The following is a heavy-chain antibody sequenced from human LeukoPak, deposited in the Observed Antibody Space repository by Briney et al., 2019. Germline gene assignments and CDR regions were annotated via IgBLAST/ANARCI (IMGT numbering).Heavy chain of an antibody. CDR1: GGSISRDY. CDR3: ARTSYCSGGSCYPTYYYYYYMDV. Sequence: SETLSLTCTVSGGSISRDYWSWIRQPPGKGLEWIGYIYYTGSTNYNPSLKSRVTISVDTSKNQFSLKLSSVTAADTAVYYCARTSYCSGGSCYPTYYYYYYMDVWGKGTTVTVSS. V-gene: IGHV4-59*08. CDR2: IYYTGST. J-gene: IGHJ6*03. D-gene: IGHD2-15*01.